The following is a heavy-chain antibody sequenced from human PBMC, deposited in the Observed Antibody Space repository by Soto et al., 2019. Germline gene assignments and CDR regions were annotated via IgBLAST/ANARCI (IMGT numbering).Heavy chain of an antibody. V-gene: IGHV1-46*01. CDR3: AREPMIVVVITGDAFDI. CDR2: INPSGGST. Sequence: GASVKVSCKASGYTFTSYYMHWVRQAPGQGLEWMGIINPSGGSTSYAQKFQGRVTMTRDTSTSTVYMELSSLRSEDTAVYYCAREPMIVVVITGDAFDIWGQGTIVTVSS. J-gene: IGHJ3*02. CDR1: GYTFTSYY. D-gene: IGHD3-22*01.